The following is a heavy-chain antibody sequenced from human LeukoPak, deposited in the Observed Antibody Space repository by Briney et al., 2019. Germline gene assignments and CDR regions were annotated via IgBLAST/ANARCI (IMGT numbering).Heavy chain of an antibody. CDR2: IDPSGTAL. Sequence: PGGSLRLSCAAAGFTIRDYVMSWVRQAPGKGLEWVSYIDPSGTALYYADSVKGRFTVPRDNGKNSLSLQLRSLRAEDTALYYCARAAYNWNWGQGTLVTVSS. D-gene: IGHD1-20*01. J-gene: IGHJ4*02. CDR1: GFTIRDYV. CDR3: ARAAYNWN. V-gene: IGHV3-11*01.